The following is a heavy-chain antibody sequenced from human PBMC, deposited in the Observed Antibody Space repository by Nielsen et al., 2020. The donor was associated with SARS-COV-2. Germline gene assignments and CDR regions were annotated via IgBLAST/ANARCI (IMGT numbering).Heavy chain of an antibody. CDR2: IIPMFGTR. D-gene: IGHD3-10*01. J-gene: IGHJ3*02. V-gene: IGHV1-69*13. Sequence: SVKVSCKASGGTFTNTAVSWVRQAPGQGLEWMGGIIPMFGTRTYAQKFQGRVTFTADEATSTAHMELSSLRSEDTAVYYCARHLRRISGTYILPNDVFDIWGQGTMVTVSS. CDR1: GGTFTNTA. CDR3: ARHLRRISGTYILPNDVFDI.